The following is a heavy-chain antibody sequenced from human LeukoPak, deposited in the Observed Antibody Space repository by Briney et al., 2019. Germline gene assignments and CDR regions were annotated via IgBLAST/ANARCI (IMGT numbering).Heavy chain of an antibody. J-gene: IGHJ4*02. CDR2: IYTSGST. D-gene: IGHD6-19*01. Sequence: SETLSLTCTVSGGSISSYYWSWIRQPAGKGLEWIGRIYTSGSTNYNPSLKSRVTMSVDRSKNQFSLKLSSVTAADTAVYYCARQSTIAVAGDFDYWGQGTLVTVSS. CDR3: ARQSTIAVAGDFDY. CDR1: GGSISSYY. V-gene: IGHV4-4*07.